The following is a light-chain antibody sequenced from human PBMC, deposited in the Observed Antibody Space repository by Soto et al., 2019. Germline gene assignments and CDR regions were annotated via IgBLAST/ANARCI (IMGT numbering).Light chain of an antibody. Sequence: DIQMTQSPSTLSASVGDRVTITCRASQSISPWLAWYQQKPGKAPNLLIYKASSLESGVPSRFSGSGSGTEFTLTISSLQPEDFATYYCQHYNSYPITFGQGTRLEIK. J-gene: IGKJ5*01. CDR1: QSISPW. CDR2: KAS. CDR3: QHYNSYPIT. V-gene: IGKV1-5*03.